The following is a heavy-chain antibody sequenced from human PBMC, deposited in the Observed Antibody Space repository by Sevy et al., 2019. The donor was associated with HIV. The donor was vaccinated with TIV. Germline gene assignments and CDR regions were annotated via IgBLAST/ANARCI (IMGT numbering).Heavy chain of an antibody. D-gene: IGHD3-10*01. CDR3: ARDLSITMVRGAFDI. Sequence: GGSPRLSCAASGFTFSSYAMHWVRQAPGKGLEWVAVISYDRSNKYYADSVKGRFTISRDNSKNTLYLQMNSLRAEDTAVYYCARDLSITMVRGAFDIWGQGTMVTVSS. CDR2: ISYDRSNK. CDR1: GFTFSSYA. V-gene: IGHV3-30-3*01. J-gene: IGHJ3*02.